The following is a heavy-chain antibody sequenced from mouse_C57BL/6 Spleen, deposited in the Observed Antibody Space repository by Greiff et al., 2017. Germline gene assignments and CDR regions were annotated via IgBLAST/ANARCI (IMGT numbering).Heavy chain of an antibody. CDR2: INPGSGGT. CDR1: GYAFTNYL. Sequence: VQLQQSGAELVRPGTSVKVSCKASGYAFTNYLIEWVKQRPGQGLEWIGVINPGSGGTNYNEKFKGKATLTADKSSSTAYMQLSSLTSEDSAVYFCARRGDDGYYAMDYWGQGTSVTVSS. J-gene: IGHJ4*01. CDR3: ARRGDDGYYAMDY. V-gene: IGHV1-54*01. D-gene: IGHD1-2*01.